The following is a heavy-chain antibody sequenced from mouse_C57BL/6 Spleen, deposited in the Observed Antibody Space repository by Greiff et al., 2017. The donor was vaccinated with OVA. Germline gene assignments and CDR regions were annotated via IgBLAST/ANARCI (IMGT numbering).Heavy chain of an antibody. CDR3: AGWGCDYASWFAY. CDR1: GYAFSSSW. D-gene: IGHD2-4*01. V-gene: IGHV1-82*01. Sequence: QVQLQQPGPELVKPGASVTISCKASGYAFSSSWMNWVKQRPGKGLEWIGRIYPGDGDTNYNRKFKGKATLTVDTSSSTAYLQLSSLTSEDSAVYVCAGWGCDYASWFAYWGQGTLVTVSA. J-gene: IGHJ3*01. CDR2: IYPGDGDT.